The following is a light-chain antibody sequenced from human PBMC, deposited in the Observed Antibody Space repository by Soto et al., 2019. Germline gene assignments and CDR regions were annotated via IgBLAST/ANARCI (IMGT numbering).Light chain of an antibody. J-gene: IGKJ1*01. V-gene: IGKV1-8*01. CDR3: QQFFNYPRT. CDR2: YAS. Sequence: AIRMTQSPSSFSASTGDRVSITCRATQDIGRYLAWYQQIPGKAPKLLIYYASDLQAGVPSRFSGSGSATDFTLTISYLQSEDFGTYYCQQFFNYPRTFCQRTKVDI. CDR1: QDIGRY.